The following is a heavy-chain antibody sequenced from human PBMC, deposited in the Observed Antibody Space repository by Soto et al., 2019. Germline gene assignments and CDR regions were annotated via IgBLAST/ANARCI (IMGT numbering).Heavy chain of an antibody. V-gene: IGHV4-39*01. Sequence: QLHLQESGPGLAKPSETLSLTCSVSGGSISSTTYYWGWIRQPPGKGLEWIGSIYYSGKTYYNPSLKSRVTIPIDKSTTPSPLTLSSVTAPDTPVYYCARHGAYGDSISTRHFDYWGQGTLVTVSS. CDR1: GGSISSTTYY. D-gene: IGHD4-17*01. CDR2: IYYSGKT. J-gene: IGHJ4*02. CDR3: ARHGAYGDSISTRHFDY.